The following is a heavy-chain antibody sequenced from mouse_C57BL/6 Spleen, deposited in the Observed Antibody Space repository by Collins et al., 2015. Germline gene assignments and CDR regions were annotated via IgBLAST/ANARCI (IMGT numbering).Heavy chain of an antibody. CDR1: GYTFTSYW. Sequence: QVQLQQPGAELVRPGSSVKLSCKASGYTFTSYWMHWVKQRPIQGLEWIGNIDPSDSETHYNQKFKDKATLTVDKSSGTAHMQLSSLTSEDSAVYYCAYSYYDYEGSYAMDYWGQGTSVTVSS. CDR2: IDPSDSET. D-gene: IGHD2-4*01. CDR3: AYSYYDYEGSYAMDY. V-gene: IGHV1-52*01. J-gene: IGHJ4*01.